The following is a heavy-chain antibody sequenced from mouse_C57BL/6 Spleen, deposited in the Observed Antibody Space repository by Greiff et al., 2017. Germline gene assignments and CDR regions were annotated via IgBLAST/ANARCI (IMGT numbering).Heavy chain of an antibody. CDR3: ARRGHYYGSSYDYFDY. Sequence: QVQLQQPGAELVKPGASVKMSCKASGYTFTSYWITWVKQRPGQGLEWIGDIYPGSGSTNYNETFKSKATLTVDTSSSTAYMQLSSLTSEDSAVYYCARRGHYYGSSYDYFDYWGQGTTLTVSS. CDR2: IYPGSGST. D-gene: IGHD1-1*01. CDR1: GYTFTSYW. J-gene: IGHJ2*01. V-gene: IGHV1-55*01.